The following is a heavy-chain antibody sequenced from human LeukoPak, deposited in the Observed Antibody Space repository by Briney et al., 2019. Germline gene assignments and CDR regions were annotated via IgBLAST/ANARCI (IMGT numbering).Heavy chain of an antibody. CDR2: INPNSGGT. D-gene: IGHD5-12*01. V-gene: IGHV1-2*02. CDR1: GYTFTGYY. CDR3: ATPERGYSGYDFGS. J-gene: IGHJ4*02. Sequence: ASVKVSCKASGYTFTGYYMHWVRQAPGQGLEWMGWINPNSGGTNYAQKFQGMVTMTRDTSISTAYMELSRLRSDDTAVYYCATPERGYSGYDFGSWGQGTLVTVSS.